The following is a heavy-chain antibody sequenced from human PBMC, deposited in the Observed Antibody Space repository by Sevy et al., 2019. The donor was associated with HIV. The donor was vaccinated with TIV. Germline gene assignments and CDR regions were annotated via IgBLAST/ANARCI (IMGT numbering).Heavy chain of an antibody. V-gene: IGHV4-39*01. CDR3: ASQPTIAVADHFQH. CDR1: GGSISSSSYY. Sequence: SETLSLTCTVSGGSISSSSYYWGWIRQPPGKGLEWIGSISYSGSTFYTPSLKSRVTISVDTSKKQFSLRLSSVTAADTAVYYCASQPTIAVADHFQHWGQGTLVTVSS. CDR2: ISYSGST. J-gene: IGHJ1*01. D-gene: IGHD6-19*01.